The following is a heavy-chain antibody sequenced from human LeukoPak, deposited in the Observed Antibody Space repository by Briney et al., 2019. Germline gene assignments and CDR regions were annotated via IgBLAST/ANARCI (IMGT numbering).Heavy chain of an antibody. CDR3: ARCPYNWNYVLVKFHNEYFDY. CDR1: GGSFSGYY. Sequence: SETLSLTCAVYGGSFSGYYWSWIRQHPGKGLEWIGYIYHSGSTYYNPSLKSRVTISVDTSKNQFSLKLSSVTAADTAVYYCARCPYNWNYVLVKFHNEYFDYWGQGTLVTVSS. V-gene: IGHV4-34*09. J-gene: IGHJ4*02. CDR2: IYHSGST. D-gene: IGHD1-7*01.